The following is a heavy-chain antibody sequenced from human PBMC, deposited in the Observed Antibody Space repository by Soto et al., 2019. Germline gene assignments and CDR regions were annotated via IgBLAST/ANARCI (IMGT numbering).Heavy chain of an antibody. D-gene: IGHD1-26*01. CDR1: GGSISSYY. Sequence: SETLSLTCTVSGGSISSYYWSWIRQPPGKGLEWIGYIYYSGSTNYNPSLKSRVTISVDTSKNQFSLKLSSVTAADTAVYYCARLRGTVGATTYNYYYGMDVWGQGTTVTVSS. CDR3: ARLRGTVGATTYNYYYGMDV. J-gene: IGHJ6*02. CDR2: IYYSGST. V-gene: IGHV4-59*08.